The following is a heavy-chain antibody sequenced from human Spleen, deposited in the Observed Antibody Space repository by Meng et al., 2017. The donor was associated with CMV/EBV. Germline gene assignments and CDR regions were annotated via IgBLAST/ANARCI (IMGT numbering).Heavy chain of an antibody. CDR3: AKVTIAKGGVVQGGMDV. V-gene: IGHV3-30*02. D-gene: IGHD2-2*01. CDR1: GFTFSSYG. J-gene: IGHJ6*02. CDR2: IRYDGSNK. Sequence: GGSLRLSCAASGFTFSSYGMHWVRQAPGKGLEWVAFIRYDGSNKYYADSVKGRFTISRDNSKNTLYLQMNSLRAEDTAVYYCAKVTIAKGGVVQGGMDVWGQGTTVTVSS.